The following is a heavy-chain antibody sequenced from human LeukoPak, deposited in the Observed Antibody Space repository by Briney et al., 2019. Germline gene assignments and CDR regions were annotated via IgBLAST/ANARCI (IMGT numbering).Heavy chain of an antibody. V-gene: IGHV4-59*01. CDR3: ARDLYYYGSGGSYYYYMDV. D-gene: IGHD3-10*01. CDR2: IYYSGST. Sequence: SETLSLTCTVSGGSISSYYLSWIRQPPGKGLEWIGYIYYSGSTNYNPSLKGPVTISIDTSKNQFSLKLSSVTAADTAVYYCARDLYYYGSGGSYYYYMDVWGKGTTVTVSS. J-gene: IGHJ6*03. CDR1: GGSISSYY.